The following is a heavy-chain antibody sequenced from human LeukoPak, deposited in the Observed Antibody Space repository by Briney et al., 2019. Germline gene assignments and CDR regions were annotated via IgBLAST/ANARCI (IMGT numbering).Heavy chain of an antibody. D-gene: IGHD3-10*01. CDR2: SYHSGST. CDR1: GYTISSGYY. V-gene: IGHV4-38-2*02. CDR3: AREPPYYGSPRTDGIDI. J-gene: IGHJ3*02. Sequence: SETPSLTCTVSGYTISSGYYWGWIREPPGKGLGWIGSSYHSGSTYYNPSLKRRVTISVDTYKTQFSLKLRSVTAAETAVYYCAREPPYYGSPRTDGIDIWGQGRMVTASA.